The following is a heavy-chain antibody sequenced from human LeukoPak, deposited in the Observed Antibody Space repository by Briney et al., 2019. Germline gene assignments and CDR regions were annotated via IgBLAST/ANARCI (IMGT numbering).Heavy chain of an antibody. CDR1: GFTFSSYA. J-gene: IGHJ4*02. V-gene: IGHV3-30*04. D-gene: IGHD3-10*01. CDR2: ISYDGSNK. Sequence: PGGSLRLSCAASGFTFSSYAMHWVRQAPGKGLEWVAVISYDGSNKYYADSVKGRFTISRDNSKNTLYLQMNSLRAEDTAVYYCASLYRYGSGNPDYWGQGTLVTVSS. CDR3: ASLYRYGSGNPDY.